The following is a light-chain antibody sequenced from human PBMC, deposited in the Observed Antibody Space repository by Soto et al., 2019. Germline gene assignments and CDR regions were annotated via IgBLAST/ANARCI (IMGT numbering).Light chain of an antibody. CDR1: QNVRTF. CDR3: QQHSHWPPWT. V-gene: IGKV3-11*01. Sequence: EVVLTQSPATLSLSPGERATLSCRASQNVRTFLDWYQQKPGQAPRLLIYDASNRATGIPARFSGSGSGTDVTLTTSSRQPEDFAVYYCQQHSHWPPWTFDQGTRGEIQ. CDR2: DAS. J-gene: IGKJ1*01.